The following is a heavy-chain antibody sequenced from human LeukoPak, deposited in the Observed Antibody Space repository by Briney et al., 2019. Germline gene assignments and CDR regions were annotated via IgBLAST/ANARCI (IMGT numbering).Heavy chain of an antibody. CDR2: IYHSGST. J-gene: IGHJ3*02. CDR3: ARAHYYDSSGYGKDAFDI. CDR1: GGSISSSSYY. Sequence: SETLSLTCTVSGGSISSSSYYWGWIRQPPGEGLEWIGSIYHSGSTYYNPSLKSRVTIAVETSKNQFSLKLSSVTAADTAVYYCARAHYYDSSGYGKDAFDIWGQGTMVTVSS. D-gene: IGHD3-22*01. V-gene: IGHV4-39*07.